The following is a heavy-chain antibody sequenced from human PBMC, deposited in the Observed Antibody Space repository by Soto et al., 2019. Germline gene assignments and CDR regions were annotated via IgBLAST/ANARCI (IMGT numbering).Heavy chain of an antibody. J-gene: IGHJ4*02. V-gene: IGHV5-51*01. CDR3: ARVGIGYCSSTSCPADY. D-gene: IGHD2-2*01. CDR1: GFTFTAYW. CDR2: MFPGDSTT. Sequence: GESLKISCKGSGFTFTAYWIGWVRQMPGKGLEWMGIMFPGDSTTRYSPSFQGQVTMSADKSISTAYLQWNSLKASDTAMYYCARVGIGYCSSTSCPADYWGQGALVTVSS.